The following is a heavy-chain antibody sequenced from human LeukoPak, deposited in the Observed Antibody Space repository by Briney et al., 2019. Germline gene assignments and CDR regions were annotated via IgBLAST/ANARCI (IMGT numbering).Heavy chain of an antibody. D-gene: IGHD1-1*01. V-gene: IGHV4-39*01. Sequence: SETLSLTCTVSGGSISSSSYYWGWIRQPPGKGLEWIGSIYYSGSTYYNPSLKSRVTISVDTSKNQFSLKLSSVTAADTAVYYCARRNEKYWYFDLWGRGTLVTVSS. CDR1: GGSISSSSYY. CDR3: ARRNEKYWYFDL. CDR2: IYYSGST. J-gene: IGHJ2*01.